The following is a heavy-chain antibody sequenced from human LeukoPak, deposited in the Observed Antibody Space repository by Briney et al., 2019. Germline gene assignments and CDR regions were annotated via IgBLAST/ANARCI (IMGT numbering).Heavy chain of an antibody. V-gene: IGHV3-30*03. D-gene: IGHD3-9*01. Sequence: GGSLRLSCAASGFTFSSYGMHWVRQAPGKGLEWVAVISYDGSNKYYADSVKGRFTISRDNAKNSLYLQMNNLRVEDTAMYYCAGGTGFIIKDWGQGTLATVSS. CDR2: ISYDGSNK. J-gene: IGHJ4*02. CDR1: GFTFSSYG. CDR3: AGGTGFIIKD.